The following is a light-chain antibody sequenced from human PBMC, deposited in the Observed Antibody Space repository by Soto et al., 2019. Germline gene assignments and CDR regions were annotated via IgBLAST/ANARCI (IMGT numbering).Light chain of an antibody. Sequence: QAVVTQPPSASGTPGQRGTISCSGNNSNVGNNAVSWYQHVPGTAPKLLIYSDNQRPSGVPDRFSGSKSGTSASLALSGLQSGDEADYYRAACDDSLNGVIFGGGTKLTVL. V-gene: IGLV1-44*01. CDR1: NSNVGNNA. J-gene: IGLJ2*01. CDR2: SDN. CDR3: AACDDSLNGVI.